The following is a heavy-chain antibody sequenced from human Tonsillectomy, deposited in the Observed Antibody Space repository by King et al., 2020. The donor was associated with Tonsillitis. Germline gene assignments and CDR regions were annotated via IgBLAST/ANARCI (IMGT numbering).Heavy chain of an antibody. CDR3: AKDPGGGAPDS. J-gene: IGHJ4*02. D-gene: IGHD3-16*01. V-gene: IGHV4-4*07. CDR1: GVSINVYY. Sequence: QLQESGPGLVKPSETLSLTCTVSGVSINVYYWNWLRQPAGKGLEWIGRVYSGGNTNYNPALKSRVAMSMDTSTNQFSLRLTSVTAADTARYFCAKDPGGGAPDSWGQGILVTVSS. CDR2: VYSGGNT.